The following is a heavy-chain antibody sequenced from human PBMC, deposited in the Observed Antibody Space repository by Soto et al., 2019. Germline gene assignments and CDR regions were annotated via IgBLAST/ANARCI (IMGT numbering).Heavy chain of an antibody. CDR2: IYSGGST. D-gene: IGHD3-22*01. J-gene: IGHJ6*03. Sequence: GGSLRLSCAASGFAVSSNYMSWVRQAPGKGLEWVSVIYSGGSTYYADSVKGRFTISRDNSKNTLYLQMNSLRAEDTAVYYCARDREGYFADYYYYMDVWGKGTTVTVSS. CDR1: GFAVSSNY. V-gene: IGHV3-66*01. CDR3: ARDREGYFADYYYYMDV.